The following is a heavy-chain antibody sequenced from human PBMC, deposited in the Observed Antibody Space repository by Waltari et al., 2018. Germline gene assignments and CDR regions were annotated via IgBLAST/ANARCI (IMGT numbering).Heavy chain of an antibody. V-gene: IGHV4-61*02. CDR1: GGSISSGSYY. CDR2: IYTSGST. D-gene: IGHD3-3*01. J-gene: IGHJ3*02. CDR3: ARTPHPPITIFGVVLSDAFDI. Sequence: QVQLQESGPGLVKPSQTLSLTCTVSGGSISSGSYYWSWIRQPAGKGLEWIGRIYTSGSTNYNPSLKSRFTIAVDTSKNQFSLKLSSVTAADTAVYYCARTPHPPITIFGVVLSDAFDIWGQGTMVTVSS.